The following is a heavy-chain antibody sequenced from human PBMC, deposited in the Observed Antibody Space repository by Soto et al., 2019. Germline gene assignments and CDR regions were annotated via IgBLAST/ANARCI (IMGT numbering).Heavy chain of an antibody. Sequence: QVQLRESGPGLVKPSGTLFLTCAVSSGSVNSRNWWSWDRQPPGKGLEWIGEIYHGGSANYNPSLRSRVTMSVDKSKNQVFLQLSSVTAADTAVYYCARDPAAAGTFDYWGQGTLVTVSS. CDR1: SGSVNSRNW. CDR3: ARDPAAAGTFDY. J-gene: IGHJ4*02. D-gene: IGHD6-13*01. V-gene: IGHV4-4*02. CDR2: IYHGGSA.